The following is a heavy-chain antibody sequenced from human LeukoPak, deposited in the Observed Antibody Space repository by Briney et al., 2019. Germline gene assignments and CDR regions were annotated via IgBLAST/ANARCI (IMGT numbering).Heavy chain of an antibody. CDR1: GYTFTGYY. V-gene: IGHV1-2*02. Sequence: GASVKVSCKASGYTFTGYYMHWVRQAPGQGLEWMGWINPNSGGTNYAQKFQGRVTMTRDTSISTAYMELSRLRSDDTAVYYCARDPRIAAAGESWFDPWGQGTLVTVS. D-gene: IGHD6-13*01. CDR3: ARDPRIAAAGESWFDP. J-gene: IGHJ5*02. CDR2: INPNSGGT.